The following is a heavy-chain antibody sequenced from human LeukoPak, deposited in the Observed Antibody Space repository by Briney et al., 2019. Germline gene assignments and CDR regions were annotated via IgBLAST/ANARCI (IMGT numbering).Heavy chain of an antibody. J-gene: IGHJ4*02. CDR3: ARVGNYYGSSYDFDY. CDR2: ISSGSSTI. V-gene: IGHV3-48*01. Sequence: GGSLRLSCAASGFTFSSYSMNWVRQAPGKGLEWVSYISSGSSTIYYADSVKGRFTISRDNAKNSLYLQMNSLRAEDTAVYYCARVGNYYGSSYDFDYWGQGTLVTVSS. D-gene: IGHD3-22*01. CDR1: GFTFSSYS.